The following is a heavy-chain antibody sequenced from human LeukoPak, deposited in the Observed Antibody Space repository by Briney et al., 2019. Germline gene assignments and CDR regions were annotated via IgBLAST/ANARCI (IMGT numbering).Heavy chain of an antibody. Sequence: PSETLSLPCTVSGGPNSDTSYYWPWIRQPPGEMLEWIESIYFSETKYNPSLKSRITISGDTSKKQFSLKLSSVTAADTAVYYCASPSKLVISRGGFDMWGQGTMVTVSA. CDR2: IYFSET. J-gene: IGHJ3*02. D-gene: IGHD3-22*01. CDR3: ASPSKLVISRGGFDM. V-gene: IGHV4-39*01. CDR1: GGPNSDTSYY.